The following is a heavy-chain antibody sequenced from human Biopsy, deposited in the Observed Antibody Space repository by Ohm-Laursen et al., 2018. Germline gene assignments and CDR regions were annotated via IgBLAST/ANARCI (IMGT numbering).Heavy chain of an antibody. V-gene: IGHV4-39*01. CDR3: ARHPTGFWFDP. J-gene: IGHJ5*02. CDR2: IYNSGTT. CDR1: GDSISTSTTYY. Sequence: GTLSLTCAVSGDSISTSTTYYWAWLRQPPGKGLEWIGSIYNSGTTFYNPSLKSRVAISVDTSTNQFSLKVSSGTAADTALYYCARHPTGFWFDPWGHGTLVTVSS.